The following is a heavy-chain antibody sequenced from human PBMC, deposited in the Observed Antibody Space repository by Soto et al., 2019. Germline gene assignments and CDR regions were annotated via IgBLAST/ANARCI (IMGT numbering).Heavy chain of an antibody. CDR3: ARDRYSSGWVFDS. CDR2: ISSSSNTI. V-gene: IGHV3-48*01. J-gene: IGHJ4*02. CDR1: GFTFSIYS. Sequence: GGSLRLSCAASGFTFSIYSMNWVRQAPGKGLEWVSYISSSSNTIYYADSVKGRFTISRDNAKNSLYLQMNSLRAEDTAVYYCARDRYSSGWVFDSWGQGTLVTVSS. D-gene: IGHD6-19*01.